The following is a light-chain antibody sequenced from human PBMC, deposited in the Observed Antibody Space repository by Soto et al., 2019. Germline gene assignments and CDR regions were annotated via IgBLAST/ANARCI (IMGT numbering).Light chain of an antibody. CDR3: QQRSNWWT. Sequence: EIVLTQSPATLSLSPVERATLSCRASQSVGTYLAWYQQKPGQAPRLLIYDASHRATGIPARFSGSGSGTDFTLTISSLEPEDFAVYYCQQRSNWWTFGQGTKVEIK. CDR2: DAS. V-gene: IGKV3-11*01. CDR1: QSVGTY. J-gene: IGKJ1*01.